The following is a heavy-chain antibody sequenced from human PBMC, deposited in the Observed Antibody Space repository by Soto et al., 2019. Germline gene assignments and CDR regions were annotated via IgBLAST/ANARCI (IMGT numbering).Heavy chain of an antibody. D-gene: IGHD2-15*01. CDR3: ARKSGRDCHSGGGCFSLDV. V-gene: IGHV1-69*01. CDR1: GETLNSNP. J-gene: IGHJ4*02. CDR2: IVPLSDRT. Sequence: QVQLVQSGAEVKKPGSSLKVSCKVFGETLNSNPIGWVRQAPGQGLEWVGGIVPLSDRTNYAQELLGRVTVTADGSTSIVYMELSNLKSYDTAVYYFARKSGRDCHSGGGCFSLDVWGQGSLITVSS.